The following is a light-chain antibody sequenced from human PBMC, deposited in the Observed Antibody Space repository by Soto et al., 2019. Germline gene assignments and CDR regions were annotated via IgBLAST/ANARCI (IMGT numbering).Light chain of an antibody. CDR2: DVS. J-gene: IGLJ3*02. CDR1: SSDVGGYNY. Sequence: QSLLTQRACVSGSPGQSFTISCTGTSSDVGGYNYVSWYQQHPGKAPKLMIYDVSNRPSGVSNRFSGSKSGNTASLTISGLQAEDEADYYCSSYTSSSKELFGGGTKLTVL. V-gene: IGLV2-14*01. CDR3: SSYTSSSKEL.